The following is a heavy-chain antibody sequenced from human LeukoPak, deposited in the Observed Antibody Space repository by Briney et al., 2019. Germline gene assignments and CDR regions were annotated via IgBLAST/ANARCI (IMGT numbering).Heavy chain of an antibody. CDR3: ARDYLGGATTFDY. Sequence: GGSLRLSCAASGFTFSSYSMNWVRQAPGKGLEWVSSISSSSSYIYYADSVKGRFTISRDNAKNSLYLQMSSLRAEDTAVYYCARDYLGGATTFDYWGQGTLVTVSS. CDR1: GFTFSSYS. V-gene: IGHV3-21*01. J-gene: IGHJ4*02. CDR2: ISSSSSYI. D-gene: IGHD1-26*01.